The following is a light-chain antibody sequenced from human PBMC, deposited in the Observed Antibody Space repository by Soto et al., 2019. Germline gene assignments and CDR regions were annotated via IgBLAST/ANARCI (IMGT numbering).Light chain of an antibody. V-gene: IGLV2-8*01. J-gene: IGLJ3*02. Sequence: QSVLTQPPSASGSPGQSVTISCTGTSSDIGGYDHVSWYQQHPGKAPKVVIYEVTKRPSGVPDRFSGFKAGNTASLTVFGLQAEDEADYSCGSFAGPVWVFGGGTKLTVL. CDR2: EVT. CDR1: SSDIGGYDH. CDR3: GSFAGPVWV.